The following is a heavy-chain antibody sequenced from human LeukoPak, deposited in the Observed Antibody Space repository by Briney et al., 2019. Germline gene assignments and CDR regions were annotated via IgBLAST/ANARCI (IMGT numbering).Heavy chain of an antibody. CDR3: AKDMDRAVVTGRSRPGDY. CDR1: GFTFSTYA. V-gene: IGHV3-23*01. CDR2: ISGSGGST. Sequence: GGSLRLSCAASGFTFSTYAMSWVRQAPGKGLEWVSAISGSGGSTYYADSVKGRFTISKDNSKNTLYLQMNSLRAEDTAVYYCAKDMDRAVVTGRSRPGDYWGQGTLVTVSS. D-gene: IGHD5-18*01. J-gene: IGHJ4*02.